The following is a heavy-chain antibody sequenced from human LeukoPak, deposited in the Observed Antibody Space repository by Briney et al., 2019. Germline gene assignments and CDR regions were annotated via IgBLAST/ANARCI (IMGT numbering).Heavy chain of an antibody. CDR3: AREGTLYYYGSGSYYTGYYYYGMDV. J-gene: IGHJ6*02. Sequence: ASVKVSCKASGYTFTSYGISWVRQAPGQGLEWMGWISAYNGNTNYAQKLQGRVTMTTDTSTSTAYMELRSLRSDDTAVYYCAREGTLYYYGSGSYYTGYYYYGMDVWGQGTTVTVSS. D-gene: IGHD3-10*01. V-gene: IGHV1-18*01. CDR2: ISAYNGNT. CDR1: GYTFTSYG.